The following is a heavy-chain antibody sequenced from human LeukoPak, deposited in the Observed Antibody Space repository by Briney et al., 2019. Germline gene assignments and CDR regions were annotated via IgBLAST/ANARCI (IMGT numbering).Heavy chain of an antibody. CDR3: ARDRAVTDTIAMDV. J-gene: IGHJ6*02. V-gene: IGHV4-61*01. Sequence: RPSETLSLTCTVSGGSVSSGSYYWSWIRQPPGKGLEWIGYIYYSGSTNYNPSLKSRVTISVDTSKNQFSLKLSSVTAADTAVYYCARDRAVTDTIAMDVWGQGTTVTVSS. D-gene: IGHD6-19*01. CDR1: GGSVSSGSYY. CDR2: IYYSGST.